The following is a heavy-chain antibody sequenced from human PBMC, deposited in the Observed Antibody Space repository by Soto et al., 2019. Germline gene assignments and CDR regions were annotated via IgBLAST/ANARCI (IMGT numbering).Heavy chain of an antibody. D-gene: IGHD6-19*01. CDR1: GFTFSSYG. CDR3: AKDRAGIAVA. J-gene: IGHJ5*02. V-gene: IGHV3-30*18. CDR2: ISYDGSNK. Sequence: QVQLVESGGGVVQPGRSLRLSCAACGFTFSSYGMHWVRQAPGKGLEWVAVISYDGSNKYYADSVKGRFTISRDNSKNTLYLQMNSLRAEDTAVYYCAKDRAGIAVAWGQGTLVTVSS.